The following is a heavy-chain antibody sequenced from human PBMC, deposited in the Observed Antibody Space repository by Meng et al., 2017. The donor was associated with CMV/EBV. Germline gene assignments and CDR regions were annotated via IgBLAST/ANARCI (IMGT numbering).Heavy chain of an antibody. CDR3: ARESLSGFGELLWGVLGMDV. CDR1: GFTFSSYG. CDR2: ISYDGSNK. D-gene: IGHD3-10*01. J-gene: IGHJ6*02. V-gene: IGHV3-30*19. Sequence: GESLKISCAASGFTFSSYGMHWVRQAPGKGLEWVAVISYDGSNKYYADSVKGRFTISRDNSKNTLYLQMNSLRAEDTAVYYCARESLSGFGELLWGVLGMDVWGQGTTVTVSS.